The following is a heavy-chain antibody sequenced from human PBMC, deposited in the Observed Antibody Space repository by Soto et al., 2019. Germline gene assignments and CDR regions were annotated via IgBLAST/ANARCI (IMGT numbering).Heavy chain of an antibody. CDR2: VIPIFGTA. D-gene: IGHD3-22*01. J-gene: IGHJ4*02. V-gene: IGHV1-69*06. Sequence: SVKVSCKASGGTFSSYAISWVRQAPGQGLEWMGGVIPIFGTANYAQKFQGRVTITADKSTSTAYMELSSLRSEDTAVYYCARLAVAGPYYYDSSGYYYHYYFDYWGQGTLVTVSS. CDR3: ARLAVAGPYYYDSSGYYYHYYFDY. CDR1: GGTFSSYA.